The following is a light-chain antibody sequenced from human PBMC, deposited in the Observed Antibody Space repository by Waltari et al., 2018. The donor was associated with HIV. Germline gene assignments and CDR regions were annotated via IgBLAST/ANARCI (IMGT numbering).Light chain of an antibody. CDR2: ASS. V-gene: IGKV1-12*01. J-gene: IGKJ1*01. CDR1: QSISTW. Sequence: DIQMTQSPSLVSASVGDRVTITCRTSQSISTWLSWYQQKPGTAPTLLIFASSTLHSGIPGRFSGSGSGTNFTLSISNIQPDDFVIYHCQQAHSLPWTFGQGTKVE. CDR3: QQAHSLPWT.